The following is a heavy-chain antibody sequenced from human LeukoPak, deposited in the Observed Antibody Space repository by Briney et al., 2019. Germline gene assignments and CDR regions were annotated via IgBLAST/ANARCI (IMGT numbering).Heavy chain of an antibody. CDR3: ARDAYYSSGTYFDY. Sequence: GRSLRLSCAASGLTFTNYAMHWVRQAPGKGLEWVTVISKDGSHKNYADSVKGRFTISRDNSMNTLFLQMNSLRTDDTAVYFCARDAYYSSGTYFDYWGQGTLVTVSS. J-gene: IGHJ4*02. CDR1: GLTFTNYA. V-gene: IGHV3-30*04. CDR2: ISKDGSHK. D-gene: IGHD3-10*01.